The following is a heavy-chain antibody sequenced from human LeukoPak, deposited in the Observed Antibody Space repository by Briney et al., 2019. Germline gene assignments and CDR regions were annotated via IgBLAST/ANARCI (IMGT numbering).Heavy chain of an antibody. V-gene: IGHV3-30*04. CDR3: ASYDYYDSSGYCL. J-gene: IGHJ4*02. D-gene: IGHD3-22*01. CDR1: GFTFSSYA. Sequence: GGSLRLSCAASGFTFSSYAMHWVRQAPGKGLEWVSVISYDGSNKYYADSVKGRFTISRDNSKNTLYPQMNSLRAEDTAVYYCASYDYYDSSGYCLWGQGTLVTVSS. CDR2: ISYDGSNK.